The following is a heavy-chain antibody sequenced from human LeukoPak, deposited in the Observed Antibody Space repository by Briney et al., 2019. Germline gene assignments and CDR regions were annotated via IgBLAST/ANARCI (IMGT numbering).Heavy chain of an antibody. V-gene: IGHV4-38-2*02. J-gene: IGHJ4*02. CDR1: GYSISSGYY. Sequence: PSETLSLTCTVSGYSISSGYYWGWIRQPPGKGLEWSGSIYHSGITYYNPSLKSRVTISVDTSKNQFSLKLSSVTAADTAVYYCARDTQHYSSGWYYVDYWGQGTLVTVSS. CDR3: ARDTQHYSSGWYYVDY. CDR2: IYHSGIT. D-gene: IGHD6-19*01.